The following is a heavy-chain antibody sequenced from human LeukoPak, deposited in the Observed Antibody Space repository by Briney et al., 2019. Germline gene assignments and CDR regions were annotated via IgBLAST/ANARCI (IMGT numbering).Heavy chain of an antibody. CDR1: GFSLDNSA. D-gene: IGHD4/OR15-4a*01. CDR2: ITDSGRST. CDR3: AKHPGPYGGNPFNL. Sequence: GGSLRLSCAAPGFSLDNSAMSWVRQAPGKGLQWVSSITDSGRSTNYADSVKGRFTISGDNSKNTMYLHMNSLTAGDTAVYYCAKHPGPYGGNPFNLWGQGTLVTVSS. V-gene: IGHV3-23*01. J-gene: IGHJ5*02.